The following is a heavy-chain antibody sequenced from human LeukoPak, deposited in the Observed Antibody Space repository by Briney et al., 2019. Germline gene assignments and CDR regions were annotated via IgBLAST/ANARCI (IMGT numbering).Heavy chain of an antibody. J-gene: IGHJ4*02. D-gene: IGHD6-13*01. CDR1: GLTFSSSW. CDR2: IYSGGST. V-gene: IGHV3-66*01. Sequence: GGSLRLSCAASGLTFSSSWMTWVRQAPGKGLEWVSVIYSGGSTYYADSVKGRFTISRDNSKNTLYLQMNSLRAEDTAVYYCARFSWYRSGYWGQGTLVTVSS. CDR3: ARFSWYRSGY.